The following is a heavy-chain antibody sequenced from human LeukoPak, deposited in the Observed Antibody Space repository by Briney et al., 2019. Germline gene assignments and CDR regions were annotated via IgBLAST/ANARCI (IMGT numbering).Heavy chain of an antibody. CDR3: SSGGVGNRLGY. CDR1: GGSFSGYF. Sequence: PSETLSLTCAVYGGSFSGYFWTWIRQPPGKGLEWIGEINQSGTINYNPSLKSRLTISIDTSRNQFSLKLSSVTAADTAVYYCSSGGVGNRLGYWGQGTLVTVSS. CDR2: INQSGTI. J-gene: IGHJ4*02. V-gene: IGHV4-34*01. D-gene: IGHD1-26*01.